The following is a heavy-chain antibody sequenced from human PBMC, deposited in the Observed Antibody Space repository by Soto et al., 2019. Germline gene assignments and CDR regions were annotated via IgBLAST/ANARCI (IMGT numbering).Heavy chain of an antibody. V-gene: IGHV3-53*02. CDR1: GFTVSSNY. CDR3: ARDRKGYDSSGYYYYYGMDV. Sequence: EVQLVETGGGLIQPGGSLRLSCAASGFTVSSNYMSWVRQAPGKGLEWVSVIYSGGSTYYAVSVKGRFTISRDNSKNTLYLQMNSLRAEDTAVYYCARDRKGYDSSGYYYYYGMDVWGQGTTVTVSS. J-gene: IGHJ6*02. CDR2: IYSGGST. D-gene: IGHD3-22*01.